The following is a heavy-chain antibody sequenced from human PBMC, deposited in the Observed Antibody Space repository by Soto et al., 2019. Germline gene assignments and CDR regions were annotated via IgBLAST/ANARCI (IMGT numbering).Heavy chain of an antibody. CDR1: GGSISSYY. V-gene: IGHV4-59*01. J-gene: IGHJ6*03. Sequence: PSETLSLTCTVSGGSISSYYWSWIRQPPGKGLEWIGYIYYSGSTNYNPSLKSRVTISVDTSKNQFSLKLSSVTAADTAVYYCARDLEVDTRRRYGSGPTYYYYYMDVWGKGTTVTVSS. CDR3: ARDLEVDTRRRYGSGPTYYYYYMDV. CDR2: IYYSGST. D-gene: IGHD3-10*01.